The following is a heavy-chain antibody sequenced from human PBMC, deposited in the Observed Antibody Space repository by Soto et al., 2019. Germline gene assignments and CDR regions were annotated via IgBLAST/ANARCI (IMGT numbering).Heavy chain of an antibody. J-gene: IGHJ4*02. CDR2: ISWDSGSI. V-gene: IGHV3-9*01. Sequence: QLVESGGGLVQPGRSLRLSCVASGFRFDEYAIHWVRQAPGKGLEWVSGISWDSGSINYAGSVRGRFTVSRDNGENSLYLHMTSLRSEDTAFYYCEKIVKRHSLVPVFDQWGQGALVSVSS. CDR3: EKIVKRHSLVPVFDQ. CDR1: GFRFDEYA. D-gene: IGHD2-21*01.